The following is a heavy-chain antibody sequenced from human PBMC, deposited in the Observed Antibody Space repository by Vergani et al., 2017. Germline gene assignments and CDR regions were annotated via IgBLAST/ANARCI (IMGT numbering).Heavy chain of an antibody. CDR3: ARDLGYCSSTSCSHDI. J-gene: IGHJ3*02. V-gene: IGHV4-61*02. Sequence: QVQLQESGPGLVKPSQTLSLTCTVSGGSISSGSYYWSWIRQPAGKGLEWIGRIYTSGSTNYNPSLKSRVTISVDTSKNQFSLKLSSVTAADTAVYYCARDLGYCSSTSCSHDIWGQGTMVTVSS. D-gene: IGHD2-2*03. CDR1: GGSISSGSYY. CDR2: IYTSGST.